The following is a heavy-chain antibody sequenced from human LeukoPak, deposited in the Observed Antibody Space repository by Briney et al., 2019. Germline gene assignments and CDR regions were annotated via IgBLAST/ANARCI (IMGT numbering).Heavy chain of an antibody. V-gene: IGHV3-23*01. CDR1: GFTFTTYA. CDR3: AKTYSSSWYIFDY. J-gene: IGHJ4*02. D-gene: IGHD6-13*01. CDR2: ISGTGGST. Sequence: PGGSLRLSCAASGFTFTTYAMSRVRQAPGKGLEWVSGISGTGGSTFYADSVKGRFTISIDKSKNMLYLEMNSLRAEDTAVYYCAKTYSSSWYIFDYWGQGTLVTVSS.